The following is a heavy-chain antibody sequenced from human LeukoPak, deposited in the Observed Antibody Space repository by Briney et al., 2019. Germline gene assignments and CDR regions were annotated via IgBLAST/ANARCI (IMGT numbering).Heavy chain of an antibody. J-gene: IGHJ4*02. Sequence: GGSLRLSCAASGFTFSSYNMNWVRQAPGEGLEWVSSISISGTYVYYADSVKGRFTISRDNSKNTLYLQMNSLRAEDTAVYYCAKGLEMATLFDYWGQGTLVTVSS. D-gene: IGHD5-24*01. CDR3: AKGLEMATLFDY. CDR2: ISISGTYV. CDR1: GFTFSSYN. V-gene: IGHV3-21*01.